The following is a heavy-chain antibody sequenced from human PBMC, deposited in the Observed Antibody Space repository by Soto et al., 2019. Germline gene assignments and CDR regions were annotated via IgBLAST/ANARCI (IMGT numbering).Heavy chain of an antibody. V-gene: IGHV3-23*01. J-gene: IGHJ4*02. Sequence: EVQLLESGGGLVQPGGSLRLSCAASGLTISDYAMTWVRQAPGKGLEWVSSISGSGDTTYYADSVKGRFTISRDNSKNTLYLQMNSLRAEDTALYYCAKAEYCSTSVCPYFDYWGQGTLVTVSS. CDR1: GLTISDYA. CDR2: ISGSGDTT. D-gene: IGHD2-15*01. CDR3: AKAEYCSTSVCPYFDY.